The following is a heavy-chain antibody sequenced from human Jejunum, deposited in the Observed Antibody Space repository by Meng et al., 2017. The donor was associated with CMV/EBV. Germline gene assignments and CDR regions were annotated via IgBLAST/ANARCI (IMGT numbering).Heavy chain of an antibody. CDR3: ARDLPGVGVDY. CDR1: GGSIRTYS. V-gene: IGHV4-4*07. CDR2: ISSSGST. D-gene: IGHD2-2*01. Sequence: QVHRQGSGPGLVKPSETLSLTCSVSGGSIRTYSWTWIRQPAGKGLEWIGRISSSGSTNYNPSLNSRVTMSVDTSKNHFSLRLSSVTAADTAVYYCARDLPGVGVDYWGQGTLVTVSS. J-gene: IGHJ4*02.